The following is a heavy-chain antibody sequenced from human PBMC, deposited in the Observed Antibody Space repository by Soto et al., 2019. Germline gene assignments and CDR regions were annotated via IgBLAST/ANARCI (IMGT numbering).Heavy chain of an antibody. CDR1: GGSISTYY. CDR2: IHYSGST. V-gene: IGHV4-59*12. D-gene: IGHD3-3*01. Sequence: SETLSLTCTVSGGSISTYYWSWIRQPPGKGLEWIGDIHYSGSTNYNPSLKSRVTISVDTSKTQFSLKLSSVTAADTAVYYCARVDYYDFWRGSFPYMDVWGKGTTVTVSS. CDR3: ARVDYYDFWRGSFPYMDV. J-gene: IGHJ6*03.